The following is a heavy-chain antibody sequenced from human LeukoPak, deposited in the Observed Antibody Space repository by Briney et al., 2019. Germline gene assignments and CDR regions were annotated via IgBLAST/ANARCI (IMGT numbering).Heavy chain of an antibody. J-gene: IGHJ4*02. CDR1: GGSISSYY. D-gene: IGHD1-26*01. V-gene: IGHV4-59*01. CDR2: IYYSGST. CDR3: AREPRGSYVDY. Sequence: SETLSLTCTVSGGSISSYYWSWIRQPPGKGLEWIGYIYYSGSTNYNPSLKSRVTISVDTSKNQFSLKLSSVTAADTAVYYCAREPRGSYVDYWGQGTLVTVSS.